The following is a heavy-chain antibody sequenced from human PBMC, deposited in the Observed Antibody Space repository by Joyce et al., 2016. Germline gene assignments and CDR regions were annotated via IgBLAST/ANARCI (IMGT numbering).Heavy chain of an antibody. Sequence: QLVESGGGLVQPGGSLILSCAASGFIFSSKEMNWVRQAPGKVLEWIAYISRSGDLIHYADSVRGRFTISRDNAGSSLYLQMESLRAEDTAMYYCASHSCAVWGQGSLVTVSS. J-gene: IGHJ4*02. CDR1: GFIFSSKE. V-gene: IGHV3-48*03. CDR2: ISRSGDLI. D-gene: IGHD4-11*01. CDR3: ASHSCAV.